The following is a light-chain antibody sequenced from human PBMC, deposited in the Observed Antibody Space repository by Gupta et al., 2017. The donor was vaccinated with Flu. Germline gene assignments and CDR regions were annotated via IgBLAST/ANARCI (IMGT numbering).Light chain of an antibody. CDR1: QSVSSN. V-gene: IGKV3-15*01. CDR2: GTS. J-gene: IGKJ2*01. Sequence: VSLSVSPGERATLTCRASQSVSSNLAWYQQKPGQAPRLLIYGTSTRATGIPDRFSGSGSGTEFTLTISSLQSEDVAVYYCQQYNNRPVTFGQGTKLEI. CDR3: QQYNNRPVT.